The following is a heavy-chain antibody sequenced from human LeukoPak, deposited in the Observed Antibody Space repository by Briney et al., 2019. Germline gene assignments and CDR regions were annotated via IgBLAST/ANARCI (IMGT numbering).Heavy chain of an antibody. D-gene: IGHD3-3*01. Sequence: GGSLRLSCAASGFTFSDYGMNWVRPAPGKGLEWVAYISSSSGTIYYADSVRGRFTVSRDNAKNSLYLQLTSLRAADTAVYFCARSLCYDTGCSFDNWGQGTLVTVSS. CDR1: GFTFSDYG. CDR3: ARSLCYDTGCSFDN. CDR2: ISSSSGTI. J-gene: IGHJ4*02. V-gene: IGHV3-48*04.